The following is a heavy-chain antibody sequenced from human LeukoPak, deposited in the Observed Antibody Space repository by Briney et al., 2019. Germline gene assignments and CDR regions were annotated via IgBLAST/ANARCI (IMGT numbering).Heavy chain of an antibody. J-gene: IGHJ3*02. CDR3: AKEKPPYYYGSGSYYNGGFDI. D-gene: IGHD3-10*01. Sequence: GSVKGQFTISRENAKNCLCLQMNSLRAEDTAVYYCAKEKPPYYYGSGSYYNGGFDIWGQGTMVTVSS. V-gene: IGHV3-13*01.